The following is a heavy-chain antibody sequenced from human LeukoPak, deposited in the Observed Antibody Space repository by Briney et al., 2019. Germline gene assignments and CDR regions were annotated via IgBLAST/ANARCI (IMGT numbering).Heavy chain of an antibody. CDR2: INHSGST. D-gene: IGHD6-19*01. Sequence: SETLSLTCAVYGGSFSGYYWSWIRQPPGKGLEWIWEINHSGSTNYNPSLKSRVTISVDTSKNQFSLKLSSVTAADTAVYYCARSGSSGWYFGIDYWGQGTLVTVSS. CDR1: GGSFSGYY. V-gene: IGHV4-34*01. J-gene: IGHJ4*02. CDR3: ARSGSSGWYFGIDY.